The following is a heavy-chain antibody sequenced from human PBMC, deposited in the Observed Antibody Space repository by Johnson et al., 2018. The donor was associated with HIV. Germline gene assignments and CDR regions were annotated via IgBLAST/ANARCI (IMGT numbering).Heavy chain of an antibody. Sequence: VQLVESGGGVVQPGRSLRLSCAASEFTFSSYGMHWVRQAPGKGLEWVAFIRYDGSNKYYADSVKGRFTISRDTSKNTLYLQMNSLRAEDTAVYYCARDPYYDFLTGPRDAFDIWGQGTMVTVSS. CDR3: ARDPYYDFLTGPRDAFDI. CDR2: IRYDGSNK. V-gene: IGHV3-33*01. D-gene: IGHD3-9*01. CDR1: EFTFSSYG. J-gene: IGHJ3*02.